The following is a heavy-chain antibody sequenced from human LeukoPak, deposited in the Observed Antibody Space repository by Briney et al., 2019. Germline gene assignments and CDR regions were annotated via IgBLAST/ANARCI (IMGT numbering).Heavy chain of an antibody. V-gene: IGHV3-33*01. Sequence: GRSLRLSCAASGFAFNTYAMHWVRQAPGQGLEWVALIWHDGSHKFYSNSVRGQFTISRDNSKNTVSLQMNNLRPEDTAVYYCAREIFGSGSYLDFGGQGTLVTVSS. CDR3: AREIFGSGSYLDF. J-gene: IGHJ4*02. CDR1: GFAFNTYA. CDR2: IWHDGSHK. D-gene: IGHD3-10*01.